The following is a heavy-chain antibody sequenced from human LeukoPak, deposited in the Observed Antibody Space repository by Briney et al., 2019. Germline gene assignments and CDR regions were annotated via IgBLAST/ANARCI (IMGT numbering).Heavy chain of an antibody. CDR2: IYYSGST. Sequence: SQTLSLTCTVSGGSISSGGYYWSWIRQHPGKGLEWIGYIYYSGSTYYNPSLKSRVTISVDTSKNQFSLKLSSVTAADTAVYYCARDRGGSYFAFDYWGQGTLVTVSS. V-gene: IGHV4-31*03. D-gene: IGHD1-26*01. CDR1: GGSISSGGYY. J-gene: IGHJ4*02. CDR3: ARDRGGSYFAFDY.